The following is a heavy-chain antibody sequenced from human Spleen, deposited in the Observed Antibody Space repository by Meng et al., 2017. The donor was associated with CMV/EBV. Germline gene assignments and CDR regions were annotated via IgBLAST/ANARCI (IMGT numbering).Heavy chain of an antibody. V-gene: IGHV4-39*01. Sequence: SGGSISSSDYYWGWVRQPPGEGLEWVGSIYYSGSTYYNPSIKSRVTIYVDTSKNQFSLKLSSVTAADAAVYYCARPPGVLEWLLSFDWGQGTLVTVSS. D-gene: IGHD3-3*01. CDR1: GGSISSSDYY. CDR2: IYYSGST. J-gene: IGHJ4*02. CDR3: ARPPGVLEWLLSFD.